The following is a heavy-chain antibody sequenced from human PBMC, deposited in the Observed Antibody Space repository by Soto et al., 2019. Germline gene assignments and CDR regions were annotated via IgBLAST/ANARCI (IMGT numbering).Heavy chain of an antibody. CDR1: GFAFSGSA. V-gene: IGHV3-73*02. Sequence: EVQLVESGGGLVQPGGSLKLSCAASGFAFSGSAVHWVRQASGKGLEWVGRIREKANSYATAYAASLKGRFTVSRDDSKNTAYLQMNSLKTEDTAIYYCVTYYYDSSGYPLLGYWGQGTLVTVSS. J-gene: IGHJ4*02. CDR2: IREKANSYAT. D-gene: IGHD3-22*01. CDR3: VTYYYDSSGYPLLGY.